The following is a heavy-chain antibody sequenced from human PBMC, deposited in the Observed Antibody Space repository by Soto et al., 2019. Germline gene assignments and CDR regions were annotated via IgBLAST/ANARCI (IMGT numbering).Heavy chain of an antibody. V-gene: IGHV4-59*08. D-gene: IGHD6-19*01. CDR1: GGSISPYY. J-gene: IGHJ4*02. CDR2: IYYGGST. CDR3: ARHQGGGWYDYFDY. Sequence: SETLSLTCTVSGGSISPYYWSWIRQPPGKGLEWVGYIYYGGSTSYNPSLKSRVTISLETSKSQFSLRLSSVTAAVTAVYYCARHQGGGWYDYFDYWGLGTLVTVSS.